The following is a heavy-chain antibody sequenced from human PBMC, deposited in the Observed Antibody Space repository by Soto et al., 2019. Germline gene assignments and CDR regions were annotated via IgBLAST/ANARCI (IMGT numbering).Heavy chain of an antibody. CDR3: ARKGVAFDY. V-gene: IGHV3-48*02. CDR1: GFTCSNYS. D-gene: IGHD3-3*01. CDR2: ISTTSSSI. Sequence: LRLSCAASGFTCSNYSMNWVRQAPGKGLEWISYISTTSSSIYYADSVKGRFTVSRDNAKNSLFLQMNSLRDEDTAVYYCARKGVAFDYWGQGVLVTVSS. J-gene: IGHJ4*02.